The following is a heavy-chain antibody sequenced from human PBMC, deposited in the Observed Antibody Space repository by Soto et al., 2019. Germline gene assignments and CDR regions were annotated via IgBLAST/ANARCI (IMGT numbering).Heavy chain of an antibody. CDR2: IYYSGST. J-gene: IGHJ5*02. D-gene: IGHD3-22*01. CDR1: GGSISSGGYY. CDR3: ARAGDSSGYYQYNWFDP. Sequence: QVQLQESGPGLVKPSQTLSLTCTVSGGSISSGGYYWSWIRQHPGKGLEWIGYIYYSGSTYYNPSLKSRVTISVDTSKNQFSLKLSSVTAADTAVYYCARAGDSSGYYQYNWFDPWGQGTLVTVSS. V-gene: IGHV4-31*03.